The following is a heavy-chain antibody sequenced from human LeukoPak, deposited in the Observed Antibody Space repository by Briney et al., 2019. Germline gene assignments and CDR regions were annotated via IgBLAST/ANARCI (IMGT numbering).Heavy chain of an antibody. CDR2: IYYSGST. J-gene: IGHJ4*02. D-gene: IGHD6-19*01. V-gene: IGHV4-59*08. CDR3: ARYDRTSSAWYGLRI. CDR1: GGSISSYY. Sequence: SETLSLTCTVSGGSISSYYWSWIRQPPGKGLEWIGYIYYSGSTDYNPSLKSRVTISVDTSKNQFSLKLTSVTAADTAVYFCARYDRTSSAWYGLRIWGQGTLVTVSS.